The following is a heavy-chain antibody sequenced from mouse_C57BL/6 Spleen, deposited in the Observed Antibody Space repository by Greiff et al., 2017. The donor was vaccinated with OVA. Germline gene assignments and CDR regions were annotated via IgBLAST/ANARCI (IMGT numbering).Heavy chain of an antibody. CDR3: ARQPYGNYYYAMDY. D-gene: IGHD2-10*02. Sequence: QVQLQQSGPGLVAPSQSLSITCTVSGFSLTSYGVHWVRQPPGKGLEWLVVIWSDGSTTYNSALNSRLSISKDNSKSQVFLKMNSLQTDDTAMYYCARQPYGNYYYAMDYWGQGTSVTVSS. J-gene: IGHJ4*01. V-gene: IGHV2-6-1*01. CDR1: GFSLTSYG. CDR2: IWSDGST.